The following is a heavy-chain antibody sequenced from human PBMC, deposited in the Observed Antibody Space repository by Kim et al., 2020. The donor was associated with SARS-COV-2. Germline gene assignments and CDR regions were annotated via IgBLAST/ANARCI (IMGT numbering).Heavy chain of an antibody. V-gene: IGHV4-59*01. J-gene: IGHJ5*02. CDR1: GGSMRSYY. CDR2: IYYDGNT. Sequence: SDTLSLTCTVSGGSMRSYYWSWIRQPPGKGLEWIGYIYYDGNTDYNPSLKSRVSISQDMSTNQFSLKLTSVTAGDTAKYYCSGLVTPKGWFDPWGQGTL. D-gene: IGHD2-21*02. CDR3: SGLVTPKGWFDP.